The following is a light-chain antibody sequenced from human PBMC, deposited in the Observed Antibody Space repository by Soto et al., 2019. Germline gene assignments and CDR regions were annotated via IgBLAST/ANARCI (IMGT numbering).Light chain of an antibody. CDR1: SSDVGAYNY. V-gene: IGLV2-14*01. CDR3: SSKRTTASLV. J-gene: IGLJ1*01. CDR2: EVS. Sequence: QSVLTQPASVSGSPGQTITISCTGTSSDVGAYNYVSWYQQHPGKAPKLTIYEVSNRPSGVSDRFSGSKSGNTASLTISGLQAADEADYYCSSKRTTASLVFGTGTKVTVL.